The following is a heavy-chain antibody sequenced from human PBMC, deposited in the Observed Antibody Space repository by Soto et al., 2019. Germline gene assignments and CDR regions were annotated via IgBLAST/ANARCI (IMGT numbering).Heavy chain of an antibody. V-gene: IGHV3-33*01. CDR2: IWYDGSNK. Sequence: GGSLRLSCAASGFTFSSYGMHWVRQAPGKGLEWVAVIWYDGSNKYYADSVKGRFTISRDNSKNTLYLQMNSLRAEDTAVYYCARDPGLTLGIAAAGRVYFDYWGQGTLVTVSS. J-gene: IGHJ4*02. CDR3: ARDPGLTLGIAAAGRVYFDY. D-gene: IGHD6-13*01. CDR1: GFTFSSYG.